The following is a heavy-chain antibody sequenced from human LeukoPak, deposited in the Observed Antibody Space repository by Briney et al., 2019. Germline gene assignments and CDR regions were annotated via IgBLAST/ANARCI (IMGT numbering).Heavy chain of an antibody. CDR3: AREALVGATPTFDY. CDR1: GGSISSNNYY. V-gene: IGHV4-39*07. Sequence: SETLSLTCTVSGGSISSNNYYWGWIRQPPGKGLEWIGEIYHSGSTNYNPSLKSRVTISVDKSKNQFSLKLSSVTAADTAVYYCAREALVGATPTFDYWGQGTLVTVSS. CDR2: IYHSGST. D-gene: IGHD1-26*01. J-gene: IGHJ4*02.